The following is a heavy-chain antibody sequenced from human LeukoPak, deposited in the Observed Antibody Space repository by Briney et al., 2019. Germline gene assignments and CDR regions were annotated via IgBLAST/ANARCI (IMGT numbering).Heavy chain of an antibody. J-gene: IGHJ5*02. CDR1: GGSISSGSYY. CDR3: ARVFSYPLRAPFDP. V-gene: IGHV4-61*02. Sequence: PSQTLSLTCTVSGGSISSGSYYWSWIRQPAGKGLEWIGRIYTSGSTNYNPSLKSRVTISVDTSKNQFSLKLSSVTAADTAVYYCARVFSYPLRAPFDPWGQGTLVTVSS. D-gene: IGHD3-3*01. CDR2: IYTSGST.